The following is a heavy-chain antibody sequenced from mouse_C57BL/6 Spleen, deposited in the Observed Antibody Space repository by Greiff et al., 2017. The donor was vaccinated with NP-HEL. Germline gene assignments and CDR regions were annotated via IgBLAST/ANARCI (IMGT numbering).Heavy chain of an antibody. V-gene: IGHV5-4*01. J-gene: IGHJ3*01. Sequence: DVQLVESGGGLVKPGGSLKLSCAASGFTFSSYAMSWVRQTPEKRLEWVATISDGGTYTYYPDNVKGRFTISRDNAKNNLYLQMSHLKSEDTAMYYCARDRGGSDWFAYWGQGTLVTVSA. CDR3: ARDRGGSDWFAY. CDR1: GFTFSSYA. D-gene: IGHD3-2*02. CDR2: ISDGGTYT.